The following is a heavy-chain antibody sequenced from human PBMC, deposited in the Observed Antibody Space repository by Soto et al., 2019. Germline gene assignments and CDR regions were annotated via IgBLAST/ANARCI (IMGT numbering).Heavy chain of an antibody. CDR3: ARSRRESSGTTSFDY. J-gene: IGHJ4*02. D-gene: IGHD1-1*01. CDR2: IYSGGGT. V-gene: IGHV3-66*01. CDR1: GFTVSSNY. Sequence: EVQLVESGGGLVQPGGSLRLSCAASGFTVSSNYMSWARQAPGKGLEWVSVIYSGGGTYYADSVKGRFTISRDNSKNTLYLQMNSLRAEDTAVYYCARSRRESSGTTSFDYWGQGTLVTVSS.